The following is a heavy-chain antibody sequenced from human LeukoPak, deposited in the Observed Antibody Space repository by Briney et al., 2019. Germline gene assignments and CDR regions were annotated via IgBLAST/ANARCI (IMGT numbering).Heavy chain of an antibody. CDR2: ISSSSSYI. J-gene: IGHJ5*02. CDR3: ARDRSSWHNWFDP. V-gene: IGHV3-21*01. Sequence: PGRSLRLSCAASGFTFSSYSMNWVRQAPGKGLEWVSSISSSSSYIYYADSVKGRFTISRDNAKNSLYLQMNSLRAEDTAVYYCARDRSSWHNWFDPWGQGTLVTVSS. CDR1: GFTFSSYS. D-gene: IGHD6-13*01.